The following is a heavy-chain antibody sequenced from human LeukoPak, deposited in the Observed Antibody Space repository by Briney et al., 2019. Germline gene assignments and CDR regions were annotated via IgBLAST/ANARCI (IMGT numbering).Heavy chain of an antibody. J-gene: IGHJ4*02. V-gene: IGHV1-8*03. CDR3: ARVAGSIDY. Sequence: ASVKVSCKTSVYTFTTYDSNWVRQATGQGLEWMGWMNPNSGYTGYAQKFQGRVTITRDTSISTAYMELSSLRSEDTAVYYCARVAGSIDYWGQGTLVTVSS. CDR1: VYTFTTYD. CDR2: MNPNSGYT. D-gene: IGHD6-19*01.